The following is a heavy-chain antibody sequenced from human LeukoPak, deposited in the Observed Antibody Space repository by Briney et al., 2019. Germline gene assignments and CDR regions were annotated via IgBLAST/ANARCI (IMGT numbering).Heavy chain of an antibody. CDR1: GGSFSRYY. CDR3: ARGATISETGYFDF. D-gene: IGHD5-24*01. CDR2: IDHRGDT. J-gene: IGHJ4*03. V-gene: IGHV4-34*01. Sequence: SETLSLTCAVYGGSFSRYYWSWIRQSPGKGLEWIAEIDHRGDTNYNPSVKSRVTISVDTSKNQFPLKVRSLSAADTAVYYCARGATISETGYFDFRGQGTLVTVSS.